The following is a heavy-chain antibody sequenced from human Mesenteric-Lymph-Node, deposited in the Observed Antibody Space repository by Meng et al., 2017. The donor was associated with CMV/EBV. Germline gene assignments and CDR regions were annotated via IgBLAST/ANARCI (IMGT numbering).Heavy chain of an antibody. J-gene: IGHJ4*02. Sequence: GSLRLSCTVSGGSISSSSYYWGWIRQPPGKGLEWIGSIYYSGSTYYNPSLKSRVTISVDTSKNQFSLKLSSVTAADTAVYYCARHVNAEDSSRPFDYWGQGTLVTVSS. CDR2: IYYSGST. D-gene: IGHD6-13*01. CDR1: GGSISSSSYY. CDR3: ARHVNAEDSSRPFDY. V-gene: IGHV4-39*01.